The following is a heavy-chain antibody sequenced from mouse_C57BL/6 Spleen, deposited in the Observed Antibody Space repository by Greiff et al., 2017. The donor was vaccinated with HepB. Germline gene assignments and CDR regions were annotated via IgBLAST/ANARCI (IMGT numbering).Heavy chain of an antibody. CDR1: GYTFTSYW. CDR3: TRKDYYYGSSLRYFDV. Sequence: VQLQQSGTVLARPGASVKMSCKTSGYTFTSYWMHWVNQRPGQGLEWIGAIYPGNSDTSYNQKFKGKAKLTAVTSASTAYMELSSLTNEDSAVYYCTRKDYYYGSSLRYFDVWGTGTTVTVSS. D-gene: IGHD1-1*01. V-gene: IGHV1-5*01. CDR2: IYPGNSDT. J-gene: IGHJ1*03.